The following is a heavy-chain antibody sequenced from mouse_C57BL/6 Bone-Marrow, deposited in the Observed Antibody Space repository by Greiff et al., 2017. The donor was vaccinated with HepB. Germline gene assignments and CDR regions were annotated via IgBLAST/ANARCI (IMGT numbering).Heavy chain of an antibody. CDR3: AREYYYGSSSFWYCDV. J-gene: IGHJ1*03. V-gene: IGHV7-1*01. Sequence: EVMLVESGGGLVQSGRSLRLSCATSGFTFSDFYMEWVRQAPGKGLEWIAASRNKANDYTTEYSAYVKGRFIVSRDTVQRILYLQMNAVSAEYTAIYYCAREYYYGSSSFWYCDVWGTGTTVTVSS. CDR1: GFTFSDFY. CDR2: SRNKANDYTT. D-gene: IGHD1-1*01.